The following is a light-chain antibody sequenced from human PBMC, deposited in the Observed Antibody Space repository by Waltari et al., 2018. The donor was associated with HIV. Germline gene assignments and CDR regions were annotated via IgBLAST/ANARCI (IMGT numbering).Light chain of an antibody. V-gene: IGLV2-8*01. CDR1: SSSVGGYQY. J-gene: IGLJ2*01. Sequence: QSALTQPPSASGSPGQSVTISCTGTSSSVGGYQYVSCYPPHPGKAPKLMIYDVSKRPSGVPDRFSGSKSGNTASLTVSGLQAEDEADYYCSSYAGSNNWVVFGGGTKLTVL. CDR2: DVS. CDR3: SSYAGSNNWVV.